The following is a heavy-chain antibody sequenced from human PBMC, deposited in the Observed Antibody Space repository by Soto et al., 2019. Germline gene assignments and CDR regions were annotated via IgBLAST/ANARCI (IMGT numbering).Heavy chain of an antibody. CDR2: IIPIFGTA. J-gene: IGHJ4*02. CDR3: ATTISLVRRVITWPIDY. V-gene: IGHV1-69*13. Sequence: ASVKVSCKASGGTFSSYAISWVRQAPGQGLEWMGGIIPIFGTANYAQKFQGRVTITADESTSTAYMELSSLRSEDTAVYYCATTISLVRRVITWPIDYWGQGTLVTVSS. CDR1: GGTFSSYA. D-gene: IGHD3-10*01.